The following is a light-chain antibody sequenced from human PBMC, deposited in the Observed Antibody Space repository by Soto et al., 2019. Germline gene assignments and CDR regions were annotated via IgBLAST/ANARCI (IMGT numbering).Light chain of an antibody. Sequence: QSVLTQPPSVSGAPGQGVTISCTGSSSNIGAGYDVHWYQQLPGTAPKLLIYGNSNRPSGVPDRFSGSKSGTSASLAITGLQAEDEADYYCQSYDSSLSAPYAFGTGTKVTVL. CDR2: GNS. CDR1: SSNIGAGYD. J-gene: IGLJ1*01. CDR3: QSYDSSLSAPYA. V-gene: IGLV1-40*01.